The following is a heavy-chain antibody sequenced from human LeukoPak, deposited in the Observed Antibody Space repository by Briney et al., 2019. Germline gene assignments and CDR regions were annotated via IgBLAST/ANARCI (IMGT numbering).Heavy chain of an antibody. J-gene: IGHJ3*01. CDR1: GFTFSAIG. Sequence: PGGSLRLSCVASGFTFSAIGIHWVRQAPGKGLEWVAYIYYDSRNAYYADSVKGRFTISRDNSKNTLYLQLNSLGAADTAVYYCARKAFCNSATCYGALDVWGQGTMVTVSS. CDR2: IYYDSRNA. V-gene: IGHV3-30*02. CDR3: ARKAFCNSATCYGALDV. D-gene: IGHD2/OR15-2a*01.